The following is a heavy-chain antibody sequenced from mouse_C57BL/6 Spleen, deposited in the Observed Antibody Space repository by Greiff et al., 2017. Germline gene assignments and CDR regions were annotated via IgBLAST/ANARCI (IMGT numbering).Heavy chain of an antibody. Sequence: VQLQQSGAELVRPGASVTLSCKASGYTFTDYEMHWVKQTPVHGLEWIGAIDPETGGTAYNQKFKGKAILTADKSSSTAYMELRSLTSEDSAVYYCTRNGPYYYAMDYWGQGTSVTVSS. J-gene: IGHJ4*01. D-gene: IGHD1-1*02. CDR1: GYTFTDYE. CDR2: IDPETGGT. CDR3: TRNGPYYYAMDY. V-gene: IGHV1-15*01.